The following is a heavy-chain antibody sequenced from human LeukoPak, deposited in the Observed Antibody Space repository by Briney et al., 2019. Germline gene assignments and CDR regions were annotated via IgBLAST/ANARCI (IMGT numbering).Heavy chain of an antibody. CDR2: MNPNSGNT. CDR3: ARGLYYYYGMAV. V-gene: IGHV1-8*01. CDR1: GYTFTSYD. Sequence: ASVKVSCKASGYTFTSYDINWLRQATGQGLEWMGWMNPNSGNTGYAQKFQGRVTMTRNTSISTAYMELSSLRSEDTAVYYCARGLYYYYGMAVWGQGTTVTVSS. J-gene: IGHJ6*02.